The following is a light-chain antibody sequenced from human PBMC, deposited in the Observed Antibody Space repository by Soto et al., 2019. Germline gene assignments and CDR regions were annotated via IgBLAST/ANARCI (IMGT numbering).Light chain of an antibody. CDR2: GAS. CDR3: QQYGSLSWT. V-gene: IGKV3-20*01. Sequence: IVLTQSPGTLSLSPGERATLSCRASQSVSSNLAWYQQKPGQAPRLLIYGASTRATGIPARFSVSGSGTEFTLTISRLKSEDFAVYYCQQYGSLSWTFGQGTKVDIK. J-gene: IGKJ1*01. CDR1: QSVSSN.